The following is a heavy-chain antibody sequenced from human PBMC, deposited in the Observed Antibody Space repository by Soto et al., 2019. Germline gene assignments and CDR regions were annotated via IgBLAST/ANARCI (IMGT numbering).Heavy chain of an antibody. V-gene: IGHV3-33*01. Sequence: QVPLVDSGGVVVQPGRSLRLSCAAAGFTFSSYGMHWVRRAPGQGLEWVADMWGDGSNKYYEDSVKGRFTISRDNSKNTLYLQMYSLRAEDTAVYYCARGGDYDYGMDVWGQGTTVTVSS. J-gene: IGHJ6*02. CDR2: MWGDGSNK. CDR1: GFTFSSYG. CDR3: ARGGDYDYGMDV.